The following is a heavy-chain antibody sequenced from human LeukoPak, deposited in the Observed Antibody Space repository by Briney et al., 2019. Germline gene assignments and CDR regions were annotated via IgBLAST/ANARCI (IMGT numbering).Heavy chain of an antibody. Sequence: SVKVSCKASGGTFSNYAINWVRQAPGQGLEWMGRITPILGLINYAQKFQGRVTITADKSTSTGYMEVTGLRSDDTVIYYCARGRGSRTGYNGDYLDFWGQGTLVTVSS. CDR3: ARGRGSRTGYNGDYLDF. V-gene: IGHV1-69*04. D-gene: IGHD5-18*01. CDR1: GGTFSNYA. J-gene: IGHJ4*02. CDR2: ITPILGLI.